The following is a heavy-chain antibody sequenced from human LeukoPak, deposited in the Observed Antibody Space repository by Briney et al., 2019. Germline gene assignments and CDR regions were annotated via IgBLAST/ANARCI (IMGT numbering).Heavy chain of an antibody. V-gene: IGHV3-9*03. J-gene: IGHJ3*02. CDR3: ARSSRRVVAFDI. CDR2: ISWNSGSI. D-gene: IGHD6-13*01. Sequence: GGSLRLSCAASGFTFDDYAMHWVRQAPGKGLEWVSGISWNSGSIGYADSVKGRFTISRDNAKNSLYLQMNSLRAEDMALYYCARSSRRVVAFDIWGQGTMVTVSS. CDR1: GFTFDDYA.